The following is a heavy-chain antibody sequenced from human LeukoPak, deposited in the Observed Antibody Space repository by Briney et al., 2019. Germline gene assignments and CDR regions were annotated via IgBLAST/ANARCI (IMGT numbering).Heavy chain of an antibody. J-gene: IGHJ4*02. CDR1: GYTFTDYY. V-gene: IGHV1-2*02. Sequence: ASLKVSCKASGYTFTDYYIHWVRQAPGHGLEWMGWVNPHSGGTNYAQKFQGRVTMTRDTSISTAYMELSRLRSDDTAVYYCARGPHWDPHFDYWGQGTLVTVSS. CDR2: VNPHSGGT. D-gene: IGHD7-27*01. CDR3: ARGPHWDPHFDY.